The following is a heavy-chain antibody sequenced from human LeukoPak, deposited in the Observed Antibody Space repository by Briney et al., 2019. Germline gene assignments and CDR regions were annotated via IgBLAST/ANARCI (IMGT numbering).Heavy chain of an antibody. CDR3: AKSSYYYYGMDV. Sequence: SETLSLTCTVSGGSISSGDYYWSWIRQPPGKGLEWIGYIYHSGSTYYNPSLKSRVTISIDTSKNHFSLKLSSVTAADTAVYYCAKSSYYYYGMDVWGQGTTVTASS. J-gene: IGHJ6*02. CDR1: GGSISSGDYY. D-gene: IGHD6-6*01. V-gene: IGHV4-30-4*01. CDR2: IYHSGST.